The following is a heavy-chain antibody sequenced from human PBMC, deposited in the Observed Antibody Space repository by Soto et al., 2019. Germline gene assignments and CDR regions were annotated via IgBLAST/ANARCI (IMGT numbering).Heavy chain of an antibody. J-gene: IGHJ3*02. CDR1: GFTFSSYA. Sequence: EVQLLESGGGLVQPGGSLRLSCAASGFTFSSYAMSWVRQAPGKGLEWVSAISGSGGSTYYADSVKGRFTISRDNFNNTLYLQMNSLSAEDTAVYYCAKDVTSYSDILTGHEGAFDIWGQGTMVTVSS. CDR3: AKDVTSYSDILTGHEGAFDI. D-gene: IGHD3-9*01. V-gene: IGHV3-23*01. CDR2: ISGSGGST.